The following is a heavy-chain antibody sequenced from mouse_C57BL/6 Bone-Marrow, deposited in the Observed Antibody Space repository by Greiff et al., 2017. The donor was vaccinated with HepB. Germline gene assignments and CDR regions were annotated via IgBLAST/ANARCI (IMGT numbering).Heavy chain of an antibody. Sequence: VQLVESGAELVKPGASVKISCKASGYAFSSYWMNWVKQRPGKGLEWIGQIYPGDGDTNYNGKFKGKATLTADKSSSTAYMQLSSLTSEDSAVYFCARRVTTVASYYAMDYWGQGTSVTVSS. CDR2: IYPGDGDT. D-gene: IGHD1-1*01. V-gene: IGHV1-80*01. CDR1: GYAFSSYW. J-gene: IGHJ4*01. CDR3: ARRVTTVASYYAMDY.